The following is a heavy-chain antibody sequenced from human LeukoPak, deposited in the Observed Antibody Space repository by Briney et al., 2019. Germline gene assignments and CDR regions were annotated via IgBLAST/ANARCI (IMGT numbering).Heavy chain of an antibody. J-gene: IGHJ4*02. Sequence: GESLKISCRGSGYSFNTYWIGWVRQMPGKGLEWMGIIYPGDSDTRYSPSFQGQVTMSVDKSINTAYLQWASLKAADTAMYYCPRRHRWSHSACPPDYWGQGTLVTVSP. D-gene: IGHD3-3*01. CDR2: IYPGDSDT. V-gene: IGHV5-51*01. CDR3: PRRHRWSHSACPPDY. CDR1: GYSFNTYW.